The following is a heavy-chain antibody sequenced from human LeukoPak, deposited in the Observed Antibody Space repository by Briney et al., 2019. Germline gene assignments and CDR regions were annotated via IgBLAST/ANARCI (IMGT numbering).Heavy chain of an antibody. CDR1: GYTFSSYG. CDR3: ARVDEDGFDY. J-gene: IGHJ4*02. CDR2: ISTYNGNT. Sequence: ASVKVSCKGSGYTFSSYGISWVRQAPGQGLEWMGWISTYNGNTNYAQKLQGRVTMTTDTSTSTAYMELRSLRSDDTAVYYCARVDEDGFDYWSQGTLVTVSS. V-gene: IGHV1-18*01.